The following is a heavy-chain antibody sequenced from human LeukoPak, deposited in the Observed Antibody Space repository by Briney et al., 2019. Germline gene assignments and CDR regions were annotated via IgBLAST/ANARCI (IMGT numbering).Heavy chain of an antibody. D-gene: IGHD5-18*01. CDR2: IYDAGST. CDR1: GFTVSSSY. CDR3: ARVDTASGILA. V-gene: IGHV3-53*01. J-gene: IGHJ5*02. Sequence: GGSLRLSCAASGFTVSSSYMSWVRQAPGKGLEWVSVIYDAGSTYYADSVKGRFTISRDSSKSTLYLQMNSLRVDDTAVYYCARVDTASGILAWGQGTLVTVFS.